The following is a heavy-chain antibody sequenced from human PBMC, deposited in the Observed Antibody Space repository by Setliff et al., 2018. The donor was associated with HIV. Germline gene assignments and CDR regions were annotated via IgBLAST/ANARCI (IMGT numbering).Heavy chain of an antibody. CDR3: ASSPHYYDVKELYYYMDV. CDR2: IYTSGST. D-gene: IGHD3-22*01. CDR1: GGSISSYY. V-gene: IGHV4-4*08. J-gene: IGHJ6*03. Sequence: PSETLSLTCTVSGGSISSYYWSWIRQPPGKGLEWIGYIYTSGSTNYNPSLKSRVTISVDTSKNQFSLKLSSVTAADTAVYYCASSPHYYDVKELYYYMDVWGKGTTVTVSS.